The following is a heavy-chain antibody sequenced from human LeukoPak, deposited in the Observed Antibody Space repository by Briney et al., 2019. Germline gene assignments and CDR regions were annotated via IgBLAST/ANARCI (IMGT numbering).Heavy chain of an antibody. CDR1: GFTFSNYA. D-gene: IGHD2-21*02. J-gene: IGHJ6*02. CDR2: LYPGGST. CDR3: AKPFCAGDCHYYHHGLGV. Sequence: GGSLRLSCAASGFTFSNYAMSWVRQAPGKGLEWVSVLYPGGSTYYADSVKGRVTISRDSSKNTLYLQMNSLRAEDTAVYYCAKPFCAGDCHYYHHGLGVWGQGTTVTVSS. V-gene: IGHV3-66*04.